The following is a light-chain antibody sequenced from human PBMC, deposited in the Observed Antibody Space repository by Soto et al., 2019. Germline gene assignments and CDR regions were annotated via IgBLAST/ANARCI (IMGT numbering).Light chain of an antibody. CDR3: QQSYSTLRT. CDR2: AAS. Sequence: DIQMTQSPSSLSASVGDRVTITCRASQSISSYLNWYQQKPGKAPKLLTYAASSLKSGVPSRFSGSGSGTDFTHTISSLQPEDVATYYCQQSYSTLRTFGQGTKVEIK. CDR1: QSISSY. J-gene: IGKJ1*01. V-gene: IGKV1-39*01.